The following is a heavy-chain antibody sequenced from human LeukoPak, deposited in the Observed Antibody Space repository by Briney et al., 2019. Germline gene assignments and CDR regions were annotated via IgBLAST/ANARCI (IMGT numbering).Heavy chain of an antibody. V-gene: IGHV1-18*01. J-gene: IGHJ4*02. CDR1: GYTFTNYG. CDR2: INPYNGNT. Sequence: GASVKVSFKASGYTFTNYGISWVRQAPGQGLEWMGQINPYNGNTNYAQRLQGRVTMTTDTSTSTSYMELRSLTSDDTAVYYCARVTGSSISSRSLLYWGQGTLVTVSS. D-gene: IGHD6-13*01. CDR3: ARVTGSSISSRSLLY.